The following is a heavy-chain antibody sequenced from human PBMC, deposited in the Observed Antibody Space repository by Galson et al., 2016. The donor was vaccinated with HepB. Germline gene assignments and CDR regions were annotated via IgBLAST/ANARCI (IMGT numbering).Heavy chain of an antibody. Sequence: SVKVSCKASGYSFTDYHVYWVRQAPRQGLEWMGWIDPNGGGTIYAQKSLGRVTMTRDTSTSTAYMELSGLTSDDTAVYYCARPINRVGAGYWGQGTLVTVSS. CDR1: GYSFTDYH. CDR2: IDPNGGGT. D-gene: IGHD4/OR15-4a*01. J-gene: IGHJ4*02. CDR3: ARPINRVGAGY. V-gene: IGHV1-2*02.